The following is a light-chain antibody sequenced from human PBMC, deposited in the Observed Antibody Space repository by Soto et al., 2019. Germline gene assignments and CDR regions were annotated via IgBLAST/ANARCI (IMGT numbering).Light chain of an antibody. CDR2: GAS. J-gene: IGKJ2*01. Sequence: EIVLTQSPGTLSLSPGERATLSCRASQSVSSSYLAWYQQKPGQAPRLLIYGASSRATGIPDRFSGSGSGTDFTLTISRLESEDCAVYCCQQYGSSPYTFGQGTKLEIK. CDR3: QQYGSSPYT. V-gene: IGKV3-20*01. CDR1: QSVSSSY.